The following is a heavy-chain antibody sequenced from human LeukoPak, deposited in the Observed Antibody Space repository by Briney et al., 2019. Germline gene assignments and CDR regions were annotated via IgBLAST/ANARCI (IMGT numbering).Heavy chain of an antibody. J-gene: IGHJ4*02. CDR1: GYSFTSNF. V-gene: IGHV1-46*01. Sequence: ASVKVSCKASGYSFTSNFIHWVRQAPGRGLEWMGIINPSGGSPSYAQKFQGRVTMTSDTSTTTIHMELSSLRSEDTAIYFCSREWAQSLDYWGQGTLVTVSS. CDR2: INPSGGSP. CDR3: SREWAQSLDY.